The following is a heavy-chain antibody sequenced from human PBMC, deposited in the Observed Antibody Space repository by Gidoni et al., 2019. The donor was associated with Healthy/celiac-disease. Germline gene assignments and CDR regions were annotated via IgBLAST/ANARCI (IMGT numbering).Heavy chain of an antibody. CDR3: AKDKRAVAGTDFDY. CDR1: GFTSDDYA. V-gene: IGHV3-9*02. Sequence: EVQLVESGGGWVQPGRSIRLSCAASGFTSDDYAMHWVRQAPGKGLEWVSGISWNSGSIGYADSVKGRFTISRDNAKNSLYLQMNSLRAEDTALYYCAKDKRAVAGTDFDYWGQGTLVTVSS. CDR2: ISWNSGSI. D-gene: IGHD6-19*01. J-gene: IGHJ4*02.